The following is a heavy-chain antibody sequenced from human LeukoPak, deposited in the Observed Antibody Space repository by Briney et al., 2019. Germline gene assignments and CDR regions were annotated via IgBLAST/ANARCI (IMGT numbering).Heavy chain of an antibody. D-gene: IGHD3-10*01. CDR1: GFTFSSYS. V-gene: IGHV3-21*04. J-gene: IGHJ4*02. CDR3: ARDSRFGEGEIDY. Sequence: GGSLRLSCAASGFTFSSYSMNWVHPAPGKGLEWVSSISSSSSYIYYADSVKGRFTISRDNAKNSLYLQMNSLRAEDTAVYYCARDSRFGEGEIDYWGQGTLVTVSS. CDR2: ISSSSSYI.